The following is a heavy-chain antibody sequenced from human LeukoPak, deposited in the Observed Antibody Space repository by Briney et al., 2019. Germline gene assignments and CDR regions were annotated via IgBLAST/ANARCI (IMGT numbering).Heavy chain of an antibody. CDR1: GYTFTSYD. Sequence: ASVKVSCKASGYTFTSYDINWVRQATGQGLEWMGWMNPNSGNTGYAQKLQGRVTMTTDTSTSTAYMELRSLRSDDTAVYYCARDKYDFWSGHDAFDIWGQGTMVTVSS. D-gene: IGHD3-3*01. CDR3: ARDKYDFWSGHDAFDI. V-gene: IGHV1-8*01. J-gene: IGHJ3*02. CDR2: MNPNSGNT.